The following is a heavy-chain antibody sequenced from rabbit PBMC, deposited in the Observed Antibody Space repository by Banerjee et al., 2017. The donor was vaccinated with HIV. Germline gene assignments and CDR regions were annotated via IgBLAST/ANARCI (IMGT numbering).Heavy chain of an antibody. CDR2: IYAGSSGRT. CDR1: GFDFSSYYM. CDR3: ARDLAGVIGWNFNL. Sequence: QEQLKESGGGLVQPGGSLKLSCKASGFDFSSYYMSWVRQAPGKGLEWIACIYAGSSGRTYYANWVNGRFTISKTSSTTVTLQMTSLTAADTATYFCARDLAGVIGWNFNLWGPGTLVTVS. D-gene: IGHD4-1*01. V-gene: IGHV1S45*01. J-gene: IGHJ4*01.